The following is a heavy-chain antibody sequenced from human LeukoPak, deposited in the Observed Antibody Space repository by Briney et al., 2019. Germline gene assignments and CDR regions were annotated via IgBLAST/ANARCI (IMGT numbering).Heavy chain of an antibody. J-gene: IGHJ2*01. CDR3: AALRGLQNWYFDL. V-gene: IGHV3-48*01. Sequence: GGSLRLSCAASGSTFSSYNINWVRQAPGKGLEWVSYISSGSGTIYYADSVKGRFTISRDNAKSSLFLQMNSLRAENTVVYYCAALRGLQNWYFDLWGRGTLVTVSS. CDR1: GSTFSSYN. D-gene: IGHD4-17*01. CDR2: ISSGSGTI.